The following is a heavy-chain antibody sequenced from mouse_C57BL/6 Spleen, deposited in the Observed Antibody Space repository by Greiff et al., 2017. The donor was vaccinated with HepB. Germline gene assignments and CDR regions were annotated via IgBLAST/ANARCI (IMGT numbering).Heavy chain of an antibody. V-gene: IGHV14-1*01. J-gene: IGHJ3*01. CDR3: TIFITTVVASD. CDR2: IDPEDGDT. Sequence: EVQLPQSGAELVRPGASVKLSCTASGFNIKDYYMHWVKQGPEQGLEWIGRIDPEDGDTEYAPKFQGKATMTADTSSNTAYLQLSSLTSEDTAVYYCTIFITTVVASDWGQGTLVTVSA. D-gene: IGHD1-1*01. CDR1: GFNIKDYY.